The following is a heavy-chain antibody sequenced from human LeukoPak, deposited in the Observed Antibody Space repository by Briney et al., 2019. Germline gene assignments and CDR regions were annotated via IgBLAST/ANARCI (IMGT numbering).Heavy chain of an antibody. J-gene: IGHJ4*02. V-gene: IGHV3-48*03. CDR2: ITSTGNTM. CDR3: ARTGPSASLDS. CDR1: GFTFSSSS. Sequence: PGGSLRLSCAASGFTFSSSSFNWARQAPGKGLEWVSYITSTGNTMYYSDSVKGRFTISRDNAKNSLYLQMNSLRADDTAVYYCARTGPSASLDSWGQGALVTVSS.